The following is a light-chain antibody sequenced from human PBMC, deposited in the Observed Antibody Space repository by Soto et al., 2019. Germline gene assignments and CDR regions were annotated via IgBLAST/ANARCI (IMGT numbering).Light chain of an antibody. J-gene: IGKJ1*01. Sequence: EIVLTQSPATLSLSPGKRATLSCRASQSVASYLAWYQQRPGQAPRPLISDASRRATGIPGRISGSESGTDFTLTISSREPEDFAVYYCQERSNWPRTFGQGTRVDIK. V-gene: IGKV3-11*01. CDR2: DAS. CDR3: QERSNWPRT. CDR1: QSVASY.